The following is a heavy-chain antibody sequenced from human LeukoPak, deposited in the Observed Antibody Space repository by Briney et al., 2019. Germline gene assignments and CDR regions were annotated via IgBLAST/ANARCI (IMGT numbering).Heavy chain of an antibody. CDR2: IYHSGST. J-gene: IGHJ4*02. Sequence: SETLSLTCTLSGYSISSGYYWGWIRQPPGKGLEWIGSIYHSGSTYYNPSLKSRVTISVDTSKIQFSLKLSSVTAADTAVYYCARDPHCDFWSGYLCPLDYWGQGTLVTVSS. CDR1: GYSISSGYY. CDR3: ARDPHCDFWSGYLCPLDY. V-gene: IGHV4-38-2*02. D-gene: IGHD3-3*01.